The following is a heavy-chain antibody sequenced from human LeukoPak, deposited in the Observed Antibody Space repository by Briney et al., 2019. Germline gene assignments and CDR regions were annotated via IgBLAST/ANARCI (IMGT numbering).Heavy chain of an antibody. D-gene: IGHD3-3*01. J-gene: IGHJ5*02. CDR2: IYYSGST. Sequence: SETLSLTCTVSGGSISSYYWSWIRQPPGKGLEWIGYIYYSGSTNYNPSLKSRVTISVDTSKNQFTLKLSSVTAADTAVYYCARVSGFWSGYPNWFDPWGQGTLVTVSS. CDR3: ARVSGFWSGYPNWFDP. CDR1: GGSISSYY. V-gene: IGHV4-59*01.